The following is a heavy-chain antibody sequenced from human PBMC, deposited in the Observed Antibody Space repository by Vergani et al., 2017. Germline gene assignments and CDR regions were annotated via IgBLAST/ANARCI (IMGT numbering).Heavy chain of an antibody. CDR3: AGAQNWGRQFDY. J-gene: IGHJ4*02. D-gene: IGHD7-27*01. Sequence: QVQLQESGPGLVKPSQTLSLTCTVSGGPISSGGYYWSWIHQHPGKGLEWIGYIYYSGRIYYNPSLKSRVTILVDTSKNQFSLKLSSVTAGDTAIYYCAGAQNWGRQFDYWGQGTLVTVSS. CDR1: GGPISSGGYY. CDR2: IYYSGRI. V-gene: IGHV4-31*03.